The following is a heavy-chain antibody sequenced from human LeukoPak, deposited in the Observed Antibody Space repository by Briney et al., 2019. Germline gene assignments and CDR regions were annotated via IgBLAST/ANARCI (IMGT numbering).Heavy chain of an antibody. CDR3: ARDSSRDSSSSDY. Sequence: SETLSLTCTVSGGSISSSSYYWGWIRQPPGKGLEWIGSIYYSGSTYYNPSLKSRVTISVDTSKNQFSLKLSSVTAADTAVYYCARDSSRDSSSSDYWGQGTLVTVSS. CDR2: IYYSGST. D-gene: IGHD6-6*01. V-gene: IGHV4-39*07. J-gene: IGHJ4*02. CDR1: GGSISSSSYY.